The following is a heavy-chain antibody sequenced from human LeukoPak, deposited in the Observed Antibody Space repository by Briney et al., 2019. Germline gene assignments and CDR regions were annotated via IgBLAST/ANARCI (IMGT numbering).Heavy chain of an antibody. CDR2: IYYSGST. CDR1: GGSISSYY. D-gene: IGHD6-19*01. CDR3: ASNSEGGIAVAGTQIDY. J-gene: IGHJ4*02. Sequence: PSETLSLTCTVSGGSISSYYWSWIRQPPGKGLEWIGYIYYSGSTNYNPSLKSRVTISVDKSKNQFSLKLSSVTAADTAVYYCASNSEGGIAVAGTQIDYWGQGTLVTVSS. V-gene: IGHV4-59*12.